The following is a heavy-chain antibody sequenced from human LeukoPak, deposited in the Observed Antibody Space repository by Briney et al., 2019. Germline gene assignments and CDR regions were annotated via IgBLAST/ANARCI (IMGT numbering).Heavy chain of an antibody. CDR3: ARDGGEGYCSGGSCYSTAGAFDI. J-gene: IGHJ3*02. V-gene: IGHV1-2*02. CDR1: GYTFTGCY. CDR2: INPNSGGT. D-gene: IGHD2-15*01. Sequence: ASVTVSCTASGYTFTGCYMHWVRQAPGQGLEWMGWINPNSGGTNYAQKFQGRVTMTRDTSISTAYMELSRLRSDDTAVYYCARDGGEGYCSGGSCYSTAGAFDIWGQGTMVTVSS.